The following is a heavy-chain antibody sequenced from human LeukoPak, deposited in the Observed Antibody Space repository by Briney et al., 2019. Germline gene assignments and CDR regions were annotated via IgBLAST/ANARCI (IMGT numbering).Heavy chain of an antibody. CDR2: IYNTGST. V-gene: IGHV3-53*01. Sequence: GGSLRLSCAASGFTVSTNCMIWVRQPPGKGLEWVSVIYNTGSTYNADSVKGRFAISRDESKNTLYLQMNSLRAEDTAVYYCAALRGYFDLWGRGTLVTVSS. CDR3: AALRGYFDL. J-gene: IGHJ2*01. CDR1: GFTVSTNC.